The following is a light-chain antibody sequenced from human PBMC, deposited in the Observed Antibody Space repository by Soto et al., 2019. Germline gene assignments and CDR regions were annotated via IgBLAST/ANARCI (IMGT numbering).Light chain of an antibody. CDR3: QQTYTTTEIT. CDR2: DAS. V-gene: IGKV1-39*01. J-gene: IGKJ5*01. Sequence: DIQMTQSPSSLSEAGGDGVTSTCQGSQDIATYLNWYQQKPGKAPNLLIYDASNLETGVPTRFSGSGSGTDFTLTISSLQPEDFAIYYCQQTYTTTEITFGQGTRLE. CDR1: QDIATY.